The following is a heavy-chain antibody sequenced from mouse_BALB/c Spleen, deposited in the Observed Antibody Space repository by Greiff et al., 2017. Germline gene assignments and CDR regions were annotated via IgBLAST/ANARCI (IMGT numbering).Heavy chain of an antibody. CDR3: ARRGYRYEGFDY. J-gene: IGHJ2*01. V-gene: IGHV1-54*01. D-gene: IGHD2-14*01. Sequence: VQLQQSGAELVRPGTSVKVSCKASGYAFTNYLIEWVKQRPGQGLEWIGVINPGSGGTNYNEKFKGKATLTADKSSSTAYMQLSSLTSDDSAVYFCARRGYRYEGFDYWGQGTTLTVSS. CDR1: GYAFTNYL. CDR2: INPGSGGT.